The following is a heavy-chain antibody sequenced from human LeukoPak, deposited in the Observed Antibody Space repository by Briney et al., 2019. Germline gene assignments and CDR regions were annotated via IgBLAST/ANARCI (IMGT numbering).Heavy chain of an antibody. V-gene: IGHV3-30*02. Sequence: GGSLRLSCAASGFTFSSYGMHWVRQAPGKGLEWVAFIRYDGSNRYYADSVKGRFTISRDNSKNTLHLQMNSLRAEDTAVYYCAKDPFHSISWYYFDYWGQGTLVTVSS. D-gene: IGHD6-13*01. CDR2: IRYDGSNR. CDR1: GFTFSSYG. J-gene: IGHJ4*02. CDR3: AKDPFHSISWYYFDY.